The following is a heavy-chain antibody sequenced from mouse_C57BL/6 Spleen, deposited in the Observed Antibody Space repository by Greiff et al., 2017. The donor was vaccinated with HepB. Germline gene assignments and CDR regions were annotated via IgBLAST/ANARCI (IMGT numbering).Heavy chain of an antibody. CDR2: IWSGGST. D-gene: IGHD2-5*01. Sequence: QVQLQQSGPGLVQPSQSLSITCTVSGFSLTSYGVHWVRQSPGKGLEWLGVIWSGGSTDYNAAFISRLSISKDNSKSQVFFKMNSLQADDTAIYYCARRAYYSNHFDYWGQGTTLTVSS. CDR1: GFSLTSYG. V-gene: IGHV2-2*01. CDR3: ARRAYYSNHFDY. J-gene: IGHJ2*01.